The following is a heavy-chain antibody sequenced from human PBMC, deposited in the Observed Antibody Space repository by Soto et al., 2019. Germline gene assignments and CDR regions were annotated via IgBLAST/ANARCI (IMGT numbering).Heavy chain of an antibody. CDR3: ASFYCGGDCYSLLRY. CDR2: IIPFLGTT. Sequence: QVQLVQSGTEVKKPGSSVKVSCKASGGSFSSYAITWVRQAPGQGLEYMGGIIPFLGTTYYAQKFQGRVTITADKSTNIADMVLSSLRLEETAVYYCASFYCGGDCYSLLRYWGQGTLVTVSS. V-gene: IGHV1-69*06. J-gene: IGHJ4*02. CDR1: GGSFSSYA. D-gene: IGHD2-21*02.